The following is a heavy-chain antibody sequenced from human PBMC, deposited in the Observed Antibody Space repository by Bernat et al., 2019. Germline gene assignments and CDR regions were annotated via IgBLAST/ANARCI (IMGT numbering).Heavy chain of an antibody. CDR1: GFTFSSYW. CDR2: IKQGGSEN. Sequence: EVQLVESGGGLVQPGGSLRLSCAASGFTFSSYWMSWVRQAPGKGLEWVANIKQGGSENYYVDSVKGRFTSSRDNAKNSLYLQLNSLRAEDTAVYYCARDQGSSWYSLYNWFDPWGQGTLVTVSS. D-gene: IGHD6-13*01. J-gene: IGHJ5*02. CDR3: ARDQGSSWYSLYNWFDP. V-gene: IGHV3-7*04.